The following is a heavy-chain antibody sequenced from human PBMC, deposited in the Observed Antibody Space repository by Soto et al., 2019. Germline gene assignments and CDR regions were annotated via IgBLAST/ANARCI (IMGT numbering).Heavy chain of an antibody. CDR3: ARDHNYYGSGSYLNRYNWFDP. CDR1: GGSLKSGGYY. CDR2: IYYTGRT. V-gene: IGHV4-31*02. D-gene: IGHD3-10*01. J-gene: IGHJ5*02. Sequence: SETLSLTCTVSGGSLKSGGYYWSWILQHPGRGLEWIGYIYYTGRTYYNPSLESRVTFSVDTSKNQFSLKLSSVTAADTAVYYCARDHNYYGSGSYLNRYNWFDPWGQGTLVTVSS.